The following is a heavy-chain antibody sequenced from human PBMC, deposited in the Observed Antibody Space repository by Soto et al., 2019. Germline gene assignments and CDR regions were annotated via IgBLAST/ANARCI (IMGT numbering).Heavy chain of an antibody. V-gene: IGHV1-46*01. CDR1: GYTFTSYY. CDR3: TVVISVLYAFDI. J-gene: IGHJ3*02. D-gene: IGHD3-22*01. Sequence: ASVNVSCKSSGYTFTSYYIHWVRQAPGQGLEWMGIINPSGGSTSYAQKFQGRVTMTRDTSTSTVYMELSSLRSEDTAVYYCTVVISVLYAFDIWGQGTMVTVSS. CDR2: INPSGGST.